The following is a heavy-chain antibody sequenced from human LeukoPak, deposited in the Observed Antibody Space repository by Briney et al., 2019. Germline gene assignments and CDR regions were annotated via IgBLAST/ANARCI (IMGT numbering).Heavy chain of an antibody. V-gene: IGHV3-64D*06. CDR2: ISSNGGGT. Sequence: GGSLRLSCSASGFTFGTYAMHWVRQAPGKGLEYVSAISSNGGGTYYADSVKGRFTISRDNSKNTLYLQMSSLRAEDTAIYYCVKLGRASFDHWGQGILVTVSS. CDR1: GFTFGTYA. J-gene: IGHJ4*02. CDR3: VKLGRASFDH. D-gene: IGHD1-26*01.